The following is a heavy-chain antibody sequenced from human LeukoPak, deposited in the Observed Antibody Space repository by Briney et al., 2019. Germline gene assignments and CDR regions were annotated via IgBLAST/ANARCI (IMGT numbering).Heavy chain of an antibody. CDR3: ARDKPTRVGYYFDY. D-gene: IGHD5-12*01. CDR1: GGSFSGYY. CDR2: INHSGST. Sequence: SETLSLTCAVYGGSFSGYYWSWIRQPPGKGLEWIGEINHSGSTNYNPSLRSRVTISVDTPKNQFSLKLSSVTAADTAVYYCARDKPTRVGYYFDYWGQGTLVTVSS. V-gene: IGHV4-34*01. J-gene: IGHJ4*02.